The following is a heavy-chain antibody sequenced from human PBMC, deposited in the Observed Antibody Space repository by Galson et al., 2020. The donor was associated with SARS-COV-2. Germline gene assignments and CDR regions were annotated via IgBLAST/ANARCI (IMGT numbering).Heavy chain of an antibody. D-gene: IGHD1-1*01. V-gene: IGHV4-39*07. Sequence: SETLSLTCTVSGGSISSSNYYWGWIRQPPGKGLEWIGCIYYSGSTYYNPSLKSRVTISVDTSKNQFSLKLSSVTAADTAVYYCARDSSWNPTWFDPWGQGTLVTVSS. CDR1: GGSISSSNYY. CDR3: ARDSSWNPTWFDP. J-gene: IGHJ5*02. CDR2: IYYSGST.